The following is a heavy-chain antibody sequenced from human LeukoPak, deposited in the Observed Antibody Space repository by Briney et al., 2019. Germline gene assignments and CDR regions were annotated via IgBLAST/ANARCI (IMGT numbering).Heavy chain of an antibody. CDR2: ISSSGNTK. CDR3: ARGVGSSWPGWFDP. CDR1: GFTFSSHE. J-gene: IGHJ5*02. D-gene: IGHD6-13*01. V-gene: IGHV3-48*03. Sequence: GGSLRLSCTASGFTFSSHEMNWVRQAPGKGLEWVSYISSSGNTKYYADSVRGRFTISRDNAKNSLYLQMNSLRAEDTAVYYCARGVGSSWPGWFDPWGQGTLVTVSS.